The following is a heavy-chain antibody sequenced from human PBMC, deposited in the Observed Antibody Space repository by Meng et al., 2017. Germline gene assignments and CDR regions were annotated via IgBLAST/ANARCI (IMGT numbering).Heavy chain of an antibody. V-gene: IGHV1-3*01. CDR3: ARDKLKTFDP. Sequence: QLLQSRAGVKKPWASVKVSCKASGYTFTSYAMHWVRQAVGQRLEWMGWINAGNGNTKYSQKFQGRVTITRDTSASTAYMELSSLRSEDTAVYYCARDKLKTFDPWGQGTLVTVSS. CDR1: GYTFTSYA. J-gene: IGHJ5*02. CDR2: INAGNGNT.